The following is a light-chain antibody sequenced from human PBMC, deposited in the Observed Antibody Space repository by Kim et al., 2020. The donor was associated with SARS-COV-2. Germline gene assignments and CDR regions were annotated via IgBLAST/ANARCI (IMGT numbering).Light chain of an antibody. CDR1: QNIGSDY. CDR2: SAS. Sequence: SLSAGERASLSCRASQNIGSDYLAWYQQKPGQAPRLLIYSASRRATGIPDRFGGSGSETDFTLTISRLEPDDFAVYYCQQYGGSVTFGGGTKVEI. CDR3: QQYGGSVT. J-gene: IGKJ4*01. V-gene: IGKV3-20*01.